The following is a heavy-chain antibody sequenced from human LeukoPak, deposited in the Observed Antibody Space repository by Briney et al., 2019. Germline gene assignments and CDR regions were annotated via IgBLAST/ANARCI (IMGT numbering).Heavy chain of an antibody. CDR3: ARVAGYCSSTSCYGNHYGMDV. Sequence: ASVKVSCKASGGTFSSYAISWVRQAPGQGLEWMGGIIPIFGTANYAQKFQGRVTITADESTSTAYMGLSSLRSEDTAVYYCARVAGYCSSTSCYGNHYGMDVWGQGTTVTVSS. D-gene: IGHD2-2*01. J-gene: IGHJ6*02. CDR2: IIPIFGTA. CDR1: GGTFSSYA. V-gene: IGHV1-69*13.